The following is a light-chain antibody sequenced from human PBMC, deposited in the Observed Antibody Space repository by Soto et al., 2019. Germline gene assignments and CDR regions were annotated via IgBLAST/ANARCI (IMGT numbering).Light chain of an antibody. CDR2: GVS. V-gene: IGKV3-11*01. CDR1: QNISTY. CDR3: QQRTNSPPWT. Sequence: EIVLTQSPGILSLSPGARATLSCRASQNISTYLAWYQQRPGQVPRLLIYGVSKRAPAIPPRFSGSGSGTDFTLSVSGLETEDFATYYCQQRTNSPPWTFGQGTKVDIK. J-gene: IGKJ1*01.